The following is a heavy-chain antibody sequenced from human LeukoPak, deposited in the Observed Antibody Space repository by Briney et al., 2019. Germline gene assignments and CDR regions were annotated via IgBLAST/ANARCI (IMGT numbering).Heavy chain of an antibody. D-gene: IGHD3-10*01. J-gene: IGHJ4*02. CDR3: EKRGVVIRVILVGFHKQAYYFDS. CDR2: ISDRGGAT. V-gene: IGHV3-23*01. CDR1: GVTLSNYG. Sequence: GGSLRLSCAVSGVTLSNYGMACVRHAPRKGLEWVACISDRGGATNYADPVKGRFTIYRDNAKNTLYLQMSSLRAEDTDVYFCEKRGVVIRVILVGFHKQAYYFDSWGQGALVTVSS.